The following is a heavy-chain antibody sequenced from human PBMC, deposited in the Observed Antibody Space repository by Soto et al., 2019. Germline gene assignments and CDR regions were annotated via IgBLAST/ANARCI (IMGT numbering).Heavy chain of an antibody. V-gene: IGHV3-21*01. CDR3: AGVPAALLTSGPYYMDV. D-gene: IGHD2-2*01. J-gene: IGHJ6*03. CDR1: GFTFSSYS. CDR2: ISSSSSYI. Sequence: PGGSLRLCCADSGFTFSSYSMNWVRQAPGKGLEWVSSISSSSSYIYYADSVKGRFTISRDNAKNSLYLQMNSLRAEDTAVYYCAGVPAALLTSGPYYMDVWGKGTTVTVSS.